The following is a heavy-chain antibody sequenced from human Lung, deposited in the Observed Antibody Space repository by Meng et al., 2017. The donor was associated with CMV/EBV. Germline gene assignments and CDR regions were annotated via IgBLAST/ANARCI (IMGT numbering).Heavy chain of an antibody. CDR3: ARDSKISSGSSSYYYYYGMDV. J-gene: IGHJ6*02. CDR1: GFTFSNYW. D-gene: IGHD6-6*01. Sequence: GESLKISCEVSGFTFSNYWMSWVRQAPGKGLEWVANIKQDGSEKYYVDSVKGRFTISRDNAKNSLYLQMNSLRAEDTAVYYCARDSKISSGSSSYYYYYGMDVWGQGTXVTVSS. V-gene: IGHV3-7*01. CDR2: IKQDGSEK.